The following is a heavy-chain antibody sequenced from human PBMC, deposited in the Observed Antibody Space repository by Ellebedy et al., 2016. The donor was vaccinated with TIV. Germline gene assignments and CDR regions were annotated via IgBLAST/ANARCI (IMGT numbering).Heavy chain of an antibody. Sequence: GESLKISXAASGFTFISHAVSWVRQAPGKGLEWVAGLSNNGVRTDYAESVKGRYTISTDNSKNTLYLQMHSLRAEDTAVYYCTKGYSSGRYVGWFDPWGQGTLVTVSS. D-gene: IGHD6-19*01. CDR1: GFTFISHA. J-gene: IGHJ5*02. CDR3: TKGYSSGRYVGWFDP. CDR2: LSNNGVRT. V-gene: IGHV3-23*01.